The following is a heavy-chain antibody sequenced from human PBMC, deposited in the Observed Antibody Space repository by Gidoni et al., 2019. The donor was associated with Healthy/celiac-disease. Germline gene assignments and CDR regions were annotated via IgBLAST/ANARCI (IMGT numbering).Heavy chain of an antibody. CDR1: GFTFSSYG. D-gene: IGHD3-10*01. Sequence: QVQLVESGGGVVQPGRSLRLACAASGFTFSSYGMHWVRQAPGKGLEWVAVIWYDGSKKYYADSVQGRFTISRDNSKNTLYLQMNSLRAEDTAVYYCARDLMIWFGDHGGGMDVWGQGTTVTVSS. CDR2: IWYDGSKK. J-gene: IGHJ6*02. CDR3: ARDLMIWFGDHGGGMDV. V-gene: IGHV3-33*01.